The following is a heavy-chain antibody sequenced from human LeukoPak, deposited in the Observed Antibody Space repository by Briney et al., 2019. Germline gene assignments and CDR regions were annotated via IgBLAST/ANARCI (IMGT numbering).Heavy chain of an antibody. D-gene: IGHD6-13*01. CDR2: INPNSGGT. V-gene: IGHV1-2*02. J-gene: IGHJ4*02. CDR3: ARDPNRWIAAAGYFDY. Sequence: VKVSCKASGYTFTSYGIRWVRQAPGQGLEWVGWINPNSGGTNYAQKFQGRVTMTRDTSISTAYMELSRLRSDDTAVYYCARDPNRWIAAAGYFDYWGQGTLVTVSS. CDR1: GYTFTSYG.